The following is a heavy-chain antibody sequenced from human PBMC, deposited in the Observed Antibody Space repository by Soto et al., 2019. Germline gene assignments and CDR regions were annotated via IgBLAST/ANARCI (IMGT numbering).Heavy chain of an antibody. D-gene: IGHD2-15*01. Sequence: SETLSLTCAVSGSSISSGGYSWSWIRQPPGKGLEWIGYIYHSGSTYYNPSLKSRDTISVDRSKNQFSLKLSSVTAADTAVYYCARSVGWRSRTPPHFDYWGQGTMVTVS. CDR2: IYHSGST. J-gene: IGHJ4*02. CDR3: ARSVGWRSRTPPHFDY. V-gene: IGHV4-30-2*01. CDR1: GSSISSGGYS.